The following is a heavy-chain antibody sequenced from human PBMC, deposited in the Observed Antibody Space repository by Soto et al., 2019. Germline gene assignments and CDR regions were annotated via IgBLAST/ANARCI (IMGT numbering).Heavy chain of an antibody. D-gene: IGHD6-19*01. CDR3: ARDEGSNGFDS. V-gene: IGHV1-18*04. J-gene: IGHJ5*01. CDR1: GYTFTTYG. CDR2: VSGYNGKT. Sequence: QVQLVQSGAQVNQPGASVRVSCKASGYTFTTYGISWVREDPGQGLERMAWVSGYNGKTNYAQQLRGRGTMTADTSTSTAYMELRTLRSDDTAVDYCARDEGSNGFDSWGQGTLGTVSA.